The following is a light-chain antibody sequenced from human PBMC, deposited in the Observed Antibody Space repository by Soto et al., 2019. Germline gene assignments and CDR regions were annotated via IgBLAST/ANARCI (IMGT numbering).Light chain of an antibody. CDR3: QQYNKWPLT. Sequence: EIVMAQSPATLSVSPGEGATLSCRASQTVYSNLAWYQQKPGQAPRLLIDGASTRATGIPARFSGSGSGIEFTLTISSLQSEDFAVYYCQQYNKWPLTFGGGTKVEIK. V-gene: IGKV3-15*01. CDR1: QTVYSN. J-gene: IGKJ4*01. CDR2: GAS.